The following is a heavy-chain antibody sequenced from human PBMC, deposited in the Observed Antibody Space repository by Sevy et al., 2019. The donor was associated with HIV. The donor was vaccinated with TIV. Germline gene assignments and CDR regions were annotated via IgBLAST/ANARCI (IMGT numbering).Heavy chain of an antibody. CDR2: ISSSSSTI. D-gene: IGHD3-10*01. CDR3: ARGEGRYGSGSFDY. CDR1: GFTFSSYS. J-gene: IGHJ4*02. V-gene: IGHV3-48*02. Sequence: GGSLRLSCAASGFTFSSYSMNWCRQAPGKGLEWVSYISSSSSTIFFSDSVKGRFTIYRDNAKNSLFLQMNSLRDEDTDVYYCARGEGRYGSGSFDYWGQGTRVTVSS.